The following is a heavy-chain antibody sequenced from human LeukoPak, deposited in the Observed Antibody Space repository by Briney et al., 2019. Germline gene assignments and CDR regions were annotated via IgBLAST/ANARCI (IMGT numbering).Heavy chain of an antibody. CDR2: ISSSSSYI. CDR1: GFAFSAYS. V-gene: IGHV3-21*01. D-gene: IGHD4-17*01. J-gene: IGHJ4*02. CDR3: ARTVTAYDY. Sequence: KPGVSLRLYCAASGFAFSAYSMNWVRQAQGKGLEWVSSISSSSSYIYYADSVKGRFTISRDNAKNSLYLQINSLRAEDTAVYYCARTVTAYDYWGQGTLVTVSS.